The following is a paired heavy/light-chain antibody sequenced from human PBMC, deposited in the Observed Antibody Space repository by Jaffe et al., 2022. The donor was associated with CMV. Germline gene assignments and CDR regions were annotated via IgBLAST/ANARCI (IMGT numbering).Light chain of an antibody. V-gene: IGKV1-33*01. CDR1: QDISNY. CDR2: DAS. Sequence: DIQMTQSPSSLSASVGDRVTITCQASQDISNYLNWYQQKPGKAPKLLIYDASNLETGVPSRFSGSGSGTDFTFTISSLQPEDIATYYCQQYDNLFTFGPGTKVDIK. J-gene: IGKJ3*01. CDR3: QQYDNLFT.
Heavy chain of an antibody. V-gene: IGHV4-4*07. CDR3: ARGRFRGYYFDY. CDR1: GGSISSYY. Sequence: QVQLQESGPGLVKPSETLSLTCTVSGGSISSYYWSWIRQPAGKGLEWIGRIYTSGSTNYNPSLKSRVTMSVDTSKNQFSLKLSSVTAADTAVYYCARGRFRGYYFDYWGQGTLVTVSS. J-gene: IGHJ4*02. CDR2: IYTSGST.